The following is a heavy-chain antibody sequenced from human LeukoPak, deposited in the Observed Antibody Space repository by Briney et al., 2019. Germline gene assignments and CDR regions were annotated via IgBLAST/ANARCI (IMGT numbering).Heavy chain of an antibody. V-gene: IGHV4-34*01. CDR3: ARGLWFDY. J-gene: IGHJ4*02. D-gene: IGHD2-21*01. Sequence: SETLSLTCAVYGGSFSGYYWSWIRQPPGKGLEWIGEINHSGSTNYNPSLKSRVTISVDTSESQFSLKLSSVTAADTAVYYCARGLWFDYWGQGTLVTVSS. CDR2: INHSGST. CDR1: GGSFSGYY.